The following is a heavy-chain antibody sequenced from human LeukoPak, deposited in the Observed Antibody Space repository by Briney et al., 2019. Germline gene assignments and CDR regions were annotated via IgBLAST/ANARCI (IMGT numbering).Heavy chain of an antibody. Sequence: SETLSLTFTVSGGSISSYYWSWIRQPPGKGLEWIGYIYYSGSTNYNPSLKSRVTISVDTSKNQFSLKLSSVTAADTAVYYCAREVAKDAFDIWGQGTMVNFSS. J-gene: IGHJ3*02. V-gene: IGHV4-59*01. D-gene: IGHD5-12*01. CDR1: GGSISSYY. CDR2: IYYSGST. CDR3: AREVAKDAFDI.